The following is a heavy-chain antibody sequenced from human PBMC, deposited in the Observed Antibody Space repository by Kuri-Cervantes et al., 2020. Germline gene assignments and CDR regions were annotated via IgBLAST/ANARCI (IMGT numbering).Heavy chain of an antibody. CDR3: AMTLSVYDSSNFDY. J-gene: IGHJ4*02. V-gene: IGHV4-61*02. CDR1: GGSISSGSYY. Sequence: SCTVSGGSISSGSYYWSWIRQPAGKGLEWIGRIYTSGSTNYNPSLKSRVTISVDTSKNQFSLKLSSVTAADTAVYYCAMTLSVYDSSNFDYWGQGTLVTVSS. CDR2: IYTSGST. D-gene: IGHD3-22*01.